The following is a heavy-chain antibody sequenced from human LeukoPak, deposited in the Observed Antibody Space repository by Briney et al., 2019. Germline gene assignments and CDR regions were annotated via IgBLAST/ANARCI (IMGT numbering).Heavy chain of an antibody. CDR3: ARALFHPGYYYYMDV. CDR2: IYHSGST. V-gene: IGHV4-4*02. J-gene: IGHJ6*03. D-gene: IGHD2/OR15-2a*01. CDR1: GGSISSSNW. Sequence: SETLSLTCAVSGGSISSSNWWSWVRQPPGKGLEWIGEIYHSGSTYYNPSLKSRVTISVDTSKNQFSLKLSSVTAADTAVYYCARALFHPGYYYYMDVWGKGTTVTVSS.